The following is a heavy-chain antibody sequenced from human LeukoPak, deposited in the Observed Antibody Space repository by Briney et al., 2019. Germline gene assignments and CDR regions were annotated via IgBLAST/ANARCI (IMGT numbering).Heavy chain of an antibody. CDR1: GGSFSSYY. D-gene: IGHD6-19*01. Sequence: PSETLSLTCAVYGGSFSSYYWSWIRQPPGKGLEWIGYIYYSGSTNYNPSLKSRVTISVDTSKNQFSLKLSSVTAADTAVYYCARHSPYSSGWYQFSDYYYGMDVWGQGTTVTVSS. CDR3: ARHSPYSSGWYQFSDYYYGMDV. CDR2: IYYSGST. V-gene: IGHV4-59*08. J-gene: IGHJ6*02.